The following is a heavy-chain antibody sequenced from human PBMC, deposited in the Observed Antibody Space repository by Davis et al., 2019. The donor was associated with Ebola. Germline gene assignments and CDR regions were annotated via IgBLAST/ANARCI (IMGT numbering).Heavy chain of an antibody. Sequence: SETLSLTCAVYGGSFSGYYWSWIRQPPGKGLEWIGEINHSGSTNYNPSLKSRVTISVDTSKSQFSLKVSSVTAADTAVYYCARGRGGKSLYGMDVWGQGTTVTVSS. V-gene: IGHV4-34*01. CDR3: ARGRGGKSLYGMDV. CDR1: GGSFSGYY. CDR2: INHSGST. D-gene: IGHD2-15*01. J-gene: IGHJ6*02.